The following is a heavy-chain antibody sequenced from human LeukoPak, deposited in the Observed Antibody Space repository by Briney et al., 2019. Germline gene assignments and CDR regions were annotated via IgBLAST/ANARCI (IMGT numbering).Heavy chain of an antibody. CDR3: ARQTKGGITMVRGVLSDAFGI. J-gene: IGHJ3*02. CDR1: GYSFTSYW. CDR2: IYPGDSDT. V-gene: IGHV5-51*01. Sequence: GESLKISCKGSGYSFTSYWIGWVRQMPGKGLERMGIIYPGDSDTRYSPSFQGQVTISADKSISTAYLQWSSLKASDTAMYYCARQTKGGITMVRGVLSDAFGIWGQGTMVTVSS. D-gene: IGHD3-10*01.